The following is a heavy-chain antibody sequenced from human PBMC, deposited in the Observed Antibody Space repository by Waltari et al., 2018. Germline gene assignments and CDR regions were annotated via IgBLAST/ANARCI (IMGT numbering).Heavy chain of an antibody. V-gene: IGHV1-18*01. J-gene: IGHJ5*02. Sequence: IQLVQSGAEVRKPGASVKVSCKTSGYTFNTFGITWVRQAPGQGLEWMGWISGYNGKIQYAQNFQGRVTMTTDTSTGTGFMELRSLRSDDTAIYYCARNDYYGWGTLSTKFDPWVQGTLVTVSS. D-gene: IGHD3-10*01. CDR1: GYTFNTFG. CDR2: ISGYNGKI. CDR3: ARNDYYGWGTLSTKFDP.